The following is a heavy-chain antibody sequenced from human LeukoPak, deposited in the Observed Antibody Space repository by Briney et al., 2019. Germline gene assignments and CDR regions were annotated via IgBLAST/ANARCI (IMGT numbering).Heavy chain of an antibody. CDR1: GYSFTSYW. J-gene: IGHJ4*02. D-gene: IGHD3-22*01. Sequence: GESLKISCKGSGYSFTSYWIGWVRQMPGKGLEWMGIIYPGDSDTRYSPSFQGQVTISADKSISTAYLQWSSLKASDTAMYYCASPGPDSSGYRFYDYWGQGTLVTVSS. CDR3: ASPGPDSSGYRFYDY. V-gene: IGHV5-51*01. CDR2: IYPGDSDT.